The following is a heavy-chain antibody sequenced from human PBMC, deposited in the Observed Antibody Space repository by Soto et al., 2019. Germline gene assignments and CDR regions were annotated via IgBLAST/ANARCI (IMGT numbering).Heavy chain of an antibody. CDR3: VRDRDCWGSYYFGMDL. J-gene: IGHJ6*02. CDR2: IWHDGSTK. D-gene: IGHD3-16*01. CDR1: GFTFSSYG. V-gene: IGHV3-33*01. Sequence: GGSLRLSCAASGFTFSSYGMHWVRQAPGKGLQWVAVIWHDGSTKYYVDSVKGRFTISRDNFRNTLYLEMNSLRAEDTGVYYCVRDRDCWGSYYFGMDLWGQGTTVTVSS.